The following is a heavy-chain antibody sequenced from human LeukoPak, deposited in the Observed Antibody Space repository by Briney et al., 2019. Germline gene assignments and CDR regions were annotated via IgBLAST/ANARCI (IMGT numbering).Heavy chain of an antibody. Sequence: SETLSLTCAVYGGSFSGYYWSWSRHPPGKGLEWIGEINHSGSTNYNPSLKSRVTISVDTSKNQFSLKLSSVTAADTAVYYCASLVGARNYWGQGTLVTVSS. CDR3: ASLVGARNY. CDR2: INHSGST. J-gene: IGHJ4*02. CDR1: GGSFSGYY. V-gene: IGHV4-34*01. D-gene: IGHD1-26*01.